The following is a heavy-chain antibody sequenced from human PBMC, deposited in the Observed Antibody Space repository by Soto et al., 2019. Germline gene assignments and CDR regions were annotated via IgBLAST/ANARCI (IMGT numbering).Heavy chain of an antibody. D-gene: IGHD2-2*02. CDR1: GFTFSNAW. Sequence: GGSLRLSCAASGFTFSNAWMSWVRQAPGKGLEWVGRIKSKTDGGTTDYAAPVKGRCTIARDDSKNTLYLQMNSLKTEDTAVYYCTTDPSVVVPAAIREDSLVWVDYWGQGTLVTVSS. CDR2: IKSKTDGGTT. J-gene: IGHJ4*02. V-gene: IGHV3-15*01. CDR3: TTDPSVVVPAAIREDSLVWVDY.